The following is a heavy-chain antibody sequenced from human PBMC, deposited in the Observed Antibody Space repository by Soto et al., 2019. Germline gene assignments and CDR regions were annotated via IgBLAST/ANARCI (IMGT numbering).Heavy chain of an antibody. Sequence: EVEMVESGGGLVQPGESLRLSCAASGFIFTNYWMHWVSQVPGRGLVWVSGITHDGSGTKYADSVKGRFTISRDNAKNTVYLQMNSLRPEDTAVYYCGSVFEYWGRGTLVTVSS. CDR1: GFIFTNYW. CDR2: ITHDGSGT. CDR3: GSVFEY. J-gene: IGHJ4*01. V-gene: IGHV3-74*01.